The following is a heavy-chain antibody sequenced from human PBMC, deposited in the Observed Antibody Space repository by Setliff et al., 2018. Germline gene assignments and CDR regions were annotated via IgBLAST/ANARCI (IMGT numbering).Heavy chain of an antibody. V-gene: IGHV3-48*01. CDR1: GFSFSRHW. D-gene: IGHD1-26*01. Sequence: GGSLRLSCVVSGFSFSRHWMSWVRQAPGKGLEWVSYISSSSSTIYYADSVKGRFTISRDNAKNSLYLQMNSLRAEDTAVYYCARDQVGATYYPYYYYYYMDVWGKGTTVTVSS. CDR3: ARDQVGATYYPYYYYYYMDV. J-gene: IGHJ6*03. CDR2: ISSSSSTI.